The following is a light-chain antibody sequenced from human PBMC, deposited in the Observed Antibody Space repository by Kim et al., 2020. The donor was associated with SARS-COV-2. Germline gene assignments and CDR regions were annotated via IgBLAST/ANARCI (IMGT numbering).Light chain of an antibody. CDR3: QQYYSTPPT. V-gene: IGKV4-1*01. CDR2: WAS. Sequence: DIVMTQSPDSLAASLCERATINCKSSQSVLYSSNNKNYLAWYQQKPGQPPQLLIYWASTRESGVPDRFSGSGSGTDFTLTISSLQAEDVAVYYCQQYYSTPPTFGGRNKVDIK. J-gene: IGKJ4*01. CDR1: QSVLYSSNNKNY.